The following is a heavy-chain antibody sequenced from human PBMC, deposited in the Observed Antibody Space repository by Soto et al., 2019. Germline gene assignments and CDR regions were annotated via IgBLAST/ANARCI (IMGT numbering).Heavy chain of an antibody. J-gene: IGHJ6*02. CDR1: GFTFSSYG. CDR2: ILYDGSKK. Sequence: QVQLVESGGGVVQPGRSLRLSCAASGFTFSSYGMHWVRQAPGKGLEWVAVILYDGSKKYYADCVKGRFTISRDNSKNALYLQMSSLRAEDTALYYCVKDGSSGWPYFDDMDVWGRGTTVTVSS. D-gene: IGHD6-19*01. CDR3: VKDGSSGWPYFDDMDV. V-gene: IGHV3-30*18.